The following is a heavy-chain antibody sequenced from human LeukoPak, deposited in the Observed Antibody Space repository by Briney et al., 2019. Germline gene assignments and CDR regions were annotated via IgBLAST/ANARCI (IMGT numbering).Heavy chain of an antibody. D-gene: IGHD3-22*01. V-gene: IGHV4-38-2*02. CDR1: CYSITSHYY. CDR2: SHHSGNA. Sequence: PSETLSLTCTVSCYSITSHYYWGWIRQPPGKGLEWIGSSHHSGNAYYNPSLESRVTLSMDTPRNEFSLQLSSVTAADTAVYYCARDYYDHSGLYYEWGQGILVTVSS. J-gene: IGHJ4*02. CDR3: ARDYYDHSGLYYE.